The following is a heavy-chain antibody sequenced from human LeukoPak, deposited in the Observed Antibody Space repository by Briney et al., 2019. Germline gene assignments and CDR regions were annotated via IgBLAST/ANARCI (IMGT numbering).Heavy chain of an antibody. J-gene: IGHJ4*02. CDR1: GGSISSGGYY. D-gene: IGHD6-13*01. CDR2: IYHSGST. CDR3: ARDVEYEQQLVHPEFDY. Sequence: PSETLSLTCTVSGGSISSGGYYWSWIRQPPGKGLEWIGYIYHSGSTYYNPSLKSRVTISVDTSKNQFSLKLSSVTAADTAVYYCARDVEYEQQLVHPEFDYWGQGILVTVSS. V-gene: IGHV4-30-2*01.